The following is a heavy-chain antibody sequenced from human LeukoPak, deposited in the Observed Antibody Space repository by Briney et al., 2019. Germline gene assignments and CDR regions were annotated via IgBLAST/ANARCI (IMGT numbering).Heavy chain of an antibody. Sequence: GESLKISCKGSGYSFTSYWIGWVRQMPGKGLEWMGIIYPGDSDTRYSPSFQGQVTISADKSISTAYLQWSSLKASDTAMYYCALIEGIYDSSGEDLDYWGQGTLVTVSS. D-gene: IGHD3-22*01. CDR2: IYPGDSDT. V-gene: IGHV5-51*01. CDR1: GYSFTSYW. CDR3: ALIEGIYDSSGEDLDY. J-gene: IGHJ4*02.